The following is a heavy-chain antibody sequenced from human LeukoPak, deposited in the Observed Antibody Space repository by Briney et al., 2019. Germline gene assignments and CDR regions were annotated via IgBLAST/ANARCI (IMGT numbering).Heavy chain of an antibody. J-gene: IGHJ4*02. CDR3: AKDLYSSGWYYFDY. D-gene: IGHD6-19*01. CDR1: GFTFSSYG. CDR2: ISYDGSNK. Sequence: GGSLRLSCAASGFTFSSYGMHWVRQAPGKGLEWVAVISYDGSNKYYADSVKGRFTISRDNSKNTLYLQMNSLRAEDTAVYYCAKDLYSSGWYYFDYWGQGTLVTVSS. V-gene: IGHV3-30*18.